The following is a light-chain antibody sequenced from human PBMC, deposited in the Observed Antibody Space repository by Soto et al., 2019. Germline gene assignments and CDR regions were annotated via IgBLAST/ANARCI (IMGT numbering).Light chain of an antibody. V-gene: IGKV3-20*01. CDR3: QQYASSPLT. J-gene: IGKJ4*01. Sequence: EIVLAQSPGTLSLSSGERATLSCRASQSVRRNYLAWYQQKPGQAPRLLIYGASSRATGIPDRFGGSGSGTDFTLTISRLEPEDFVVYYCQQYASSPLTFGGGTKMEIK. CDR1: QSVRRNY. CDR2: GAS.